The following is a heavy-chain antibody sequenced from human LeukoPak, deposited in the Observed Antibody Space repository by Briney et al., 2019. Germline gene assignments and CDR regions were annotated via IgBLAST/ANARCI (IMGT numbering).Heavy chain of an antibody. CDR1: QYTFTDYA. J-gene: IGHJ6*02. CDR3: ATDKLAGSGYYRDYYYGMDF. D-gene: IGHD3-3*01. V-gene: IGHV1-3*01. CDR2: IDAGNGKT. Sequence: ASVKVSCKASQYTFTDYAVHWVRQAPGQRLEWMGWIDAGNGKTKYSQSFQGRVTIIRDASATTAYIELSSLRSEDTAVYYCATDKLAGSGYYRDYYYGMDFWGQGTTVTVSS.